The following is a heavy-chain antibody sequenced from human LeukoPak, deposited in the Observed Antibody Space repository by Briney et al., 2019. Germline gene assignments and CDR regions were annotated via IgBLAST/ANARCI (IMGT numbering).Heavy chain of an antibody. CDR1: GGSISNYY. V-gene: IGHV4-59*01. CDR2: IQNSGTS. J-gene: IGHJ4*02. D-gene: IGHD3-3*01. Sequence: SETLSLTCTVSGGSISNYYWNWIRQPLGKGLEWIGHIQNSGTSNYNPSLKSRVTTSVDPSKNQFSLKLTSVTAADTAVYYCARSSGPEWPLSYWGQGTLVAVSS. CDR3: ARSSGPEWPLSY.